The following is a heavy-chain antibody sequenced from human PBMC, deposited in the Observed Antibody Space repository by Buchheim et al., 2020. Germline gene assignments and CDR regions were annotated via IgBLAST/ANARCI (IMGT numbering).Heavy chain of an antibody. CDR3: AKVLIGGYYGATSGLGY. D-gene: IGHD1-26*01. CDR1: GFTFSDYE. Sequence: EVQLVESGGGLVQPGGSLRLSCAASGFTFSDYEINWVRQAPGKGLEWVSYISSSGTTIYYADSVKGRFTISRDNAKNSLYLQMNSLRAEDTAVYYCAKVLIGGYYGATSGLGYWGQGTL. J-gene: IGHJ4*02. CDR2: ISSSGTTI. V-gene: IGHV3-48*03.